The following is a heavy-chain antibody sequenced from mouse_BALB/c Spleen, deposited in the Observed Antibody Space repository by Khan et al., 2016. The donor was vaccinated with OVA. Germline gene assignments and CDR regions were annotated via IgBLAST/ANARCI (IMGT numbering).Heavy chain of an antibody. D-gene: IGHD1-1*01. CDR3: ARGNYYGYYCDY. Sequence: EVQLQESGPGLVKPSQSLSLTCTVTGYSITSGYAWNWIRQFPGNKLEWMGYISYSGGTSYNPSLKSRISITRDTSKNQFFLQLNSVTTEVTATYYCARGNYYGYYCDYWGQGTTLTVSS. J-gene: IGHJ2*01. V-gene: IGHV3-2*02. CDR1: GYSITSGYA. CDR2: ISYSGGT.